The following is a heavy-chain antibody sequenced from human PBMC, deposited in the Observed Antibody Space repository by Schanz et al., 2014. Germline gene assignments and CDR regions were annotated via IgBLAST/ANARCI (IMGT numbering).Heavy chain of an antibody. D-gene: IGHD2-15*01. CDR2: ISPLLGVA. CDR3: ATCSGGTCHAKPVLDN. Sequence: QVHLVQSGAEVKEPGSSVKVSCKPSGGTFVTFFFTWVRQAPGQGPQWMGRISPLLGVANYAQEFQGRLTITADTSTSTAYMELSSLRSEDTAVYYCATCSGGTCHAKPVLDNWGQGTLLAVSS. CDR1: GGTFVTFF. V-gene: IGHV1-69*04. J-gene: IGHJ4*02.